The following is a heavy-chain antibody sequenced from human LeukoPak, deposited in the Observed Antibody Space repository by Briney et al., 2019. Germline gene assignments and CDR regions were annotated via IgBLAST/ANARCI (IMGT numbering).Heavy chain of an antibody. CDR1: GFTFGDYA. CDR3: ARETPRRGETRDGYR. Sequence: GRSLRLSCAASGFTFGDYAMHRVRQAPGKGLEWVSGISWNSDSIGYADSVKGRFTISRDNPKNLPFLQINSLRVEDTAVYYCARETPRRGETRDGYRWGQGTVVTVSS. J-gene: IGHJ4*02. D-gene: IGHD5-24*01. V-gene: IGHV3-9*01. CDR2: ISWNSDSI.